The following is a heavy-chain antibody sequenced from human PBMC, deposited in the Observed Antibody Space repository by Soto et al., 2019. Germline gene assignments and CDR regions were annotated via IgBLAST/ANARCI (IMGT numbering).Heavy chain of an antibody. CDR3: ARRSTALAFDP. V-gene: IGHV4-39*01. J-gene: IGHJ5*02. CDR2: IYYSGST. D-gene: IGHD2-15*01. Sequence: SETLSLTCTVSGGSISSSSYYWGWIRQPPGKGLEWIGSIYYSGSTYYNPSLKSRVTISVDTSKNQFSLRLSSVTAADTAVYYCARRSTALAFDPWGQGTLVTVSS. CDR1: GGSISSSSYY.